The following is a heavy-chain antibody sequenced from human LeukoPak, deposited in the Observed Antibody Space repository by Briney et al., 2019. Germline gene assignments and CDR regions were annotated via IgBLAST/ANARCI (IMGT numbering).Heavy chain of an antibody. CDR2: IYYSGST. D-gene: IGHD4-17*01. CDR3: ARARSYYGDYEIDY. CDR1: GGSISSYY. V-gene: IGHV4-59*01. Sequence: SETLSLTCTVSGGSISSYYWSWIRQPPGKGLEWIGYIYYSGSTNYNPSLKSRVTISVDTSKNQFSLKLSSVTAADTAVYYCARARSYYGDYEIDYWGQGTLVTVSS. J-gene: IGHJ4*02.